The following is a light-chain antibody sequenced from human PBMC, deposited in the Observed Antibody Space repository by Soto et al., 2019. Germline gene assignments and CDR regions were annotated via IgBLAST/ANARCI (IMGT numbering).Light chain of an antibody. CDR1: SSNVGGYYY. V-gene: IGLV2-14*01. Sequence: QSALTQPASVSGSPGQSITISCSGTSSNVGGYYYVSWYQLHPGKAPKLMIYEVINRPSGVSNRFSGSTSGNTASLTSSGLQAEDEADYYCSSYTSSSTIVFGTGTKVTVL. CDR2: EVI. CDR3: SSYTSSSTIV. J-gene: IGLJ1*01.